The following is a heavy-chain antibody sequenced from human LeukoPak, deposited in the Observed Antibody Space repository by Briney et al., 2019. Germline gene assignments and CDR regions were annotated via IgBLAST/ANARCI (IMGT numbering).Heavy chain of an antibody. J-gene: IGHJ6*02. CDR3: ARDSYYDYYGMDV. Sequence: SETLSLTCTVSSRSLSSYYWSWIRHPAGEGLEWIGRIYISKSTNYNPRIKSRGTMSVDTSKHQFSLKLSSVTAADTAVYYCARDSYYDYYGMDVWGQGTTVTVSS. CDR2: IYISKST. CDR1: SRSLSSYY. V-gene: IGHV4-4*07.